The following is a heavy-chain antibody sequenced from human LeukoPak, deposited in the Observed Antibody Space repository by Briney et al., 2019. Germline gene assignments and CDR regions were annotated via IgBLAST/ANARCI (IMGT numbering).Heavy chain of an antibody. CDR3: SKRMLRGATDVALDY. CDR2: TNPNTGGT. D-gene: IGHD3-10*01. V-gene: IGHV1-2*02. Sequence: EASVKVSCKASGYTFTDYYMHWVRQAPGQGLEWMGWTNPNTGGTNYAQNFQGRVTLTRDTSISTAYLELSRLRSDDTAAYYCSKRMLRGATDVALDYWGQGTLVTVSS. CDR1: GYTFTDYY. J-gene: IGHJ4*02.